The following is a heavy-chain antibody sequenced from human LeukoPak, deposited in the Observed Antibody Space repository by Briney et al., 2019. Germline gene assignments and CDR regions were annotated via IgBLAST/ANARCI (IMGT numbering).Heavy chain of an antibody. CDR3: ARYCSTTSCRWFDP. CDR2: IYYTGNT. Sequence: PSQTLSLTCTVSGGSISSAGYYWSWIRHHPGKGLEWIGYIYYTGNTYYNPSLEGRVIISVDTSQDQFSLKVNSVTAADTAVYYCARYCSTTSCRWFDPWGQGTLVTVSS. V-gene: IGHV4-31*03. J-gene: IGHJ5*02. CDR1: GGSISSAGYY. D-gene: IGHD2-2*01.